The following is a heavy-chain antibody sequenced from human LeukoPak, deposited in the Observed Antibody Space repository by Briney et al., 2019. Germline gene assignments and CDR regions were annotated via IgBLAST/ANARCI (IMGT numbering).Heavy chain of an antibody. D-gene: IGHD5-12*01. CDR2: IYHSGST. CDR3: ARHFIVATFFDY. V-gene: IGHV4-38-2*01. CDR1: GYSISSGYY. J-gene: IGHJ4*02. Sequence: SETLSLTCAVSGYSISSGYYWGWIRQPPGKGLEWIGSIYHSGSTYYNPSLKSRVTISVDTSKNQFSLKLSSVTAADTAVYYCARHFIVATFFDYWGQGTLVTVSS.